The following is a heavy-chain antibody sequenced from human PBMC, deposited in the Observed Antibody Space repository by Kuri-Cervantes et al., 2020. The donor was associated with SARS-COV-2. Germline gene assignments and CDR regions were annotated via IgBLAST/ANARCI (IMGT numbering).Heavy chain of an antibody. Sequence: GESLKISCAASGFTFSSYWMSWVRQAPGKGLEWVANIKQDGSEKYYVDSVKGRFTISRDNAKNSLYLQMNSLRAEDTAVYYCARVPQEGAAITGYYYYGMDVWGQGTTVTVSS. V-gene: IGHV3-7*01. D-gene: IGHD5-24*01. J-gene: IGHJ6*02. CDR1: GFTFSSYW. CDR2: IKQDGSEK. CDR3: ARVPQEGAAITGYYYYGMDV.